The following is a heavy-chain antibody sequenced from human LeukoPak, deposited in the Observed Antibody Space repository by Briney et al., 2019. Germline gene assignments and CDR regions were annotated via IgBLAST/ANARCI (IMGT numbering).Heavy chain of an antibody. CDR2: IWYDGSNK. V-gene: IGHV3-33*01. CDR1: GFTFSSYG. D-gene: IGHD5-12*01. J-gene: IGHJ3*02. CDR3: ARDRRDIVATTVVGGAFDI. Sequence: PGRSLRLSCAASGFTFSSYGMHWVRQAPGKGLEWVAVIWYDGSNKYYADSVKGRFTISRDNSKNTLYLQMNSLRAEDTAVYCCARDRRDIVATTVVGGAFDIWGQGTMVTVSS.